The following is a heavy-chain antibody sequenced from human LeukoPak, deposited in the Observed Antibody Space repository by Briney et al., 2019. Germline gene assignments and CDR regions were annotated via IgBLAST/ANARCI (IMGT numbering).Heavy chain of an antibody. CDR3: AKEWGRIAVAGSLDY. V-gene: IGHV3-21*04. J-gene: IGHJ4*02. CDR1: GFTFSSYW. Sequence: GGSLRLSCAASGFTFSSYWMNWVRQAPGKGLEWVSSISSSSSYIYYADSVKGRFTISRDNAKNSLYLQMNSLRAEDTAVYYCAKEWGRIAVAGSLDYWGQGTLVTVSS. D-gene: IGHD6-19*01. CDR2: ISSSSSYI.